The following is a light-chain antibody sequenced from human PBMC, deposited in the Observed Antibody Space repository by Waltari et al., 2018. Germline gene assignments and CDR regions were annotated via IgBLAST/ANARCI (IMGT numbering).Light chain of an antibody. CDR1: SSDIVAYNF. Sequence: QSALPQPASVSGSPGQSITISCTGTSSDIVAYNFVSWYQKHPDKAPKVMFYDVNNRPSGVSSRLSGSKSGNTASLAISGRQAGDGADYYCSSYTTGSTRYFFGSGTKVTVL. CDR2: DVN. V-gene: IGLV2-14*03. CDR3: SSYTTGSTRYF. J-gene: IGLJ1*01.